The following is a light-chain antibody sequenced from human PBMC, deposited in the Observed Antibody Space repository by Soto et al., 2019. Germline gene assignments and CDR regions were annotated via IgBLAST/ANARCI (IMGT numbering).Light chain of an antibody. J-gene: IGLJ1*01. CDR1: TSNIGRDI. CDR2: NNN. V-gene: IGLV1-44*01. CDR3: VAWDDSLXGYV. Sequence: QSVLTQPPSASGTPVQRVTVSCSGSTSNIGRDIVNWYQLLPGAAPKLFIYNNNQRPSGVPYRFSGSKSGTSASLAIIGLQYEDEDDYYCVAWDDSLXGYVLGTGTKVXV.